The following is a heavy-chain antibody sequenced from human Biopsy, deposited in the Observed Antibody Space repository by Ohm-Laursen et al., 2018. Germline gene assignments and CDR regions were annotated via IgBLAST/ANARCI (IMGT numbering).Heavy chain of an antibody. CDR2: MHNSGII. CDR3: ARHPTGFWFDP. CDR1: GGSVSSNTNY. Sequence: SQTLSLTCTVSGGSVSSNTNYWAWIRQPPGKGLEWIGSMHNSGIIYYNPSLKSRVSISVDTSKNQFSLNLNSVTAADTAVYYCARHPTGFWFDPWGQGTLVIVSS. V-gene: IGHV4-39*01. J-gene: IGHJ5*02.